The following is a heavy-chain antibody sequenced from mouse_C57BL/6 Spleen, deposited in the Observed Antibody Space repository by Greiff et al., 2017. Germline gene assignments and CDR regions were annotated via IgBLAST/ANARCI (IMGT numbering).Heavy chain of an antibody. CDR1: GFTFSSYA. Sequence: EVQLVESGEGLVKPGGSLKLSCAASGFTFSSYAMSWVRQTPEKRLEWVAYISSGGDYIYYADTVKGRFTISRDNARNTLYLQMSSLKSEDTAMYYCTRENYSNYLYAMDYWGQGTSVTVSS. CDR2: ISSGGDYI. CDR3: TRENYSNYLYAMDY. J-gene: IGHJ4*01. D-gene: IGHD2-5*01. V-gene: IGHV5-9-1*02.